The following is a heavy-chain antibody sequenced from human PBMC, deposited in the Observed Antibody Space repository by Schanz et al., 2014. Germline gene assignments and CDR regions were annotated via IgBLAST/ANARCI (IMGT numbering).Heavy chain of an antibody. J-gene: IGHJ6*02. CDR2: ISYDGSHK. CDR1: GFTFSNFA. CDR3: ARDRQQLVGRIGYYYGMDV. D-gene: IGHD6-13*01. Sequence: VQLLESGGGVVQPGRSLRLSCAASGFTFSNFAIHWVRQAPGKGLEWVAVISYDGSHKDYADSVKGRFTISRDNSKNTLYLQMNSLRAEDTAVYYCARDRQQLVGRIGYYYGMDVWGQGTTVTVSS. V-gene: IGHV3-30*04.